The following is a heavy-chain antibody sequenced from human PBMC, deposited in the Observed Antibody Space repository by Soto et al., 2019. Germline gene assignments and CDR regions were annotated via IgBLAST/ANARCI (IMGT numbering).Heavy chain of an antibody. CDR3: GHNLHVTTPDGIDF. Sequence: ASMMGSFNTSGYTFTACYMHWVRQAPGQGLEWMGWIAPDSGDTNYAQKFRGRVTMTRDAFISTAHMELSILRSDDTAVYYCGHNLHVTTPDGIDFWGQGTMDTVSS. CDR2: IAPDSGDT. D-gene: IGHD3-22*01. V-gene: IGHV1-2*02. CDR1: GYTFTACY. J-gene: IGHJ3*01.